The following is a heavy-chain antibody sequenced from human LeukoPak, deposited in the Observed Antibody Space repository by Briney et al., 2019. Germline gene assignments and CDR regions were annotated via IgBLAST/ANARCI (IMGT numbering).Heavy chain of an antibody. CDR1: GYTFTSYG. CDR2: ISAHNGNT. D-gene: IGHD2-15*01. J-gene: IGHJ4*02. V-gene: IGHV1-18*01. Sequence: GASVKVSCKASGYTFTSYGISWVRQAPGQGLEWMGWISAHNGNTNYAQKLQGRVTMTTDTSTSTAYMELRSLRSDDTAVYYCARDLKRPPYYCSGGSCLDYWGQGTLVTVSS. CDR3: ARDLKRPPYYCSGGSCLDY.